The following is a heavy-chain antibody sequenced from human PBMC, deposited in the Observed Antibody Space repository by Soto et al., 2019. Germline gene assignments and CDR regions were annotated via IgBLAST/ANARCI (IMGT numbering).Heavy chain of an antibody. CDR1: GYSFTSYW. D-gene: IGHD4-17*01. Sequence: GESLKISCKGSGYSFTSYWIGWVRQMPGKGLEWMGIIYPGDSDTRYSPSFQGQVTISADKSISTAYLQWSSLKASDTAMYYCARLFEGYGGNSHLEGYFDYWGQGTLVTVSS. CDR2: IYPGDSDT. J-gene: IGHJ4*02. CDR3: ARLFEGYGGNSHLEGYFDY. V-gene: IGHV5-51*01.